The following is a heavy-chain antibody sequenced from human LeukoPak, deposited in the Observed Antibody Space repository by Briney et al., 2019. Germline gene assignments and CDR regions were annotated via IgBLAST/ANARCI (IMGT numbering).Heavy chain of an antibody. CDR3: ARVHYYGSGLSSYFDY. V-gene: IGHV4-59*01. Sequence: SETLSLTCTVSGDSTSHYYWSWIRQPPGKGLEWIGYIYYSGSTKYNPSLKSRLIISVDTSKNQFSLKLTSVTAADTAVYYCARVHYYGSGLSSYFDYWGQGTLVTVSS. CDR1: GDSTSHYY. J-gene: IGHJ4*02. CDR2: IYYSGST. D-gene: IGHD3-10*01.